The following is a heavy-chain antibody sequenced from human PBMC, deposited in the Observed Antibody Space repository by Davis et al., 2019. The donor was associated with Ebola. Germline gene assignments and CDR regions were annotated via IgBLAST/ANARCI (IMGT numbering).Heavy chain of an antibody. V-gene: IGHV3-30-3*01. J-gene: IGHJ4*02. CDR2: ISYDGSNK. D-gene: IGHD3-9*01. CDR3: ARDRGLASTAYADY. CDR1: GFTFSSYA. Sequence: GESLKISCAASGFTFSSYAMHWVRQAPGKGLEWVAVISYDGSNKYYADSVKGRFTITRDNAKNTLYLQMNSLRAEDTAVYYCARDRGLASTAYADYWGQGTLVTVSS.